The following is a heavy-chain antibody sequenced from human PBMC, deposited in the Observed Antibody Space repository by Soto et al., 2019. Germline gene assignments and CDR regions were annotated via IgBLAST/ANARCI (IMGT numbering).Heavy chain of an antibody. V-gene: IGHV1-8*01. CDR2: MNPNSGNT. J-gene: IGHJ6*03. D-gene: IGHD2-2*01. Sequence: ASVKVSCKASGYTFTSYDINWVRQATGQGLEWMGWMNPNSGNTGYAQKFQGRVTMTRNTSISTAYMELSSLRSEDTAVYYCARGLSGYQLLSVYYYYMDVWGKGTTVTVSS. CDR3: ARGLSGYQLLSVYYYYMDV. CDR1: GYTFTSYD.